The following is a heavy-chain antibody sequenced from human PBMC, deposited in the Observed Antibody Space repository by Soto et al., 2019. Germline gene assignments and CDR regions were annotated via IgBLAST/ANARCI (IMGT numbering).Heavy chain of an antibody. CDR2: ISSSSSTI. Sequence: GGSLRLSCAASGFTFSSYSMNWVRQAPGKGLEWVSYISSSSSTIYYADSVKGRFTISRDNAKNSLYLQMNSLRDEDTAVYYCARPPRITIFGVVISTYGMDVWGQGTTVTVSS. CDR1: GFTFSSYS. D-gene: IGHD3-3*01. CDR3: ARPPRITIFGVVISTYGMDV. J-gene: IGHJ6*02. V-gene: IGHV3-48*02.